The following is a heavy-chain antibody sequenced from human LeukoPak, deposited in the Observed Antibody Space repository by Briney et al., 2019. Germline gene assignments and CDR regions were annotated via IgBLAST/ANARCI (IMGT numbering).Heavy chain of an antibody. Sequence: SETLSLTCTVSGGSISSSSYYWGWVRQPPGKGLEWIGNIYYSGSTYYNPSLKSRVTISVDTSKNQFSLKLSSVTAADTAVYYCARVTGSAMARFDYWGQGTLVTVSS. V-gene: IGHV4-39*07. J-gene: IGHJ4*02. CDR1: GGSISSSSYY. D-gene: IGHD5-18*01. CDR3: ARVTGSAMARFDY. CDR2: IYYSGST.